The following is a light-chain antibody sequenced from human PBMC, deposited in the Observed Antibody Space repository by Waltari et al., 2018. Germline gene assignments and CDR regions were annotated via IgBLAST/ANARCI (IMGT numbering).Light chain of an antibody. CDR2: EGN. Sequence: QSALTQPASVSGSPGQSITVSCTGASSDAGSYDLVCWYQQHQGKAPKLIIYEGNKRPSGGANRFSCFKSGNTASLTISGLQAEDEAEYYCSSNAGRGIVFGGGTKLTVL. CDR3: SSNAGRGIV. J-gene: IGLJ2*01. V-gene: IGLV2-23*01. CDR1: SSDAGSYDL.